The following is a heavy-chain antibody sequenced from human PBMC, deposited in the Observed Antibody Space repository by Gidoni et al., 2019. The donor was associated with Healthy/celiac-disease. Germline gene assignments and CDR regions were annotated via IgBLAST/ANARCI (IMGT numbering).Heavy chain of an antibody. V-gene: IGHV2-5*02. CDR2: IYWDDDK. J-gene: IGHJ3*02. D-gene: IGHD3-10*01. CDR1: GFSLSTSGVG. Sequence: QITLKESGPTLVKPTQTLTLTCTFSGFSLSTSGVGVGWIRQPPGKALEWLALIYWDDDKRYSPSLKSRLTITKDTSKNQVVLTMTNMDPVDTATYYCAHTPWSGSGSYSWGAFDIWGQGTMVTVSS. CDR3: AHTPWSGSGSYSWGAFDI.